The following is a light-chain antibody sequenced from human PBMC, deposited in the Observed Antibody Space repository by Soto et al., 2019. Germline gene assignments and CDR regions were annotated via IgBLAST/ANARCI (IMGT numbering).Light chain of an antibody. Sequence: QSALTQPPSASGSPGQSVTISCTGTKSDIGVYDYVSWYQQHPGKAPKLMIYEVAKRPSGVPDRFSGSKSGNTASLTVSGLQAEDEADYYCSSHADSYNWVFGGGTQLTVL. CDR2: EVA. V-gene: IGLV2-8*01. CDR1: KSDIGVYDY. J-gene: IGLJ3*02. CDR3: SSHADSYNWV.